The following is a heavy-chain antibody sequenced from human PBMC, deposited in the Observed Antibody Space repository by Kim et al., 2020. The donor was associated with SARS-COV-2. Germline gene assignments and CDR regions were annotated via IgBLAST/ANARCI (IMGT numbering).Heavy chain of an antibody. CDR1: GYTFTNYY. Sequence: ASVKVSCTASGYTFTNYYLHWVRQAPGQGLEWMGRINPNSGVTNYVQKFQGRVTMTRDTSISTAYMELSSLRSDDTALYYCARDLRGTIFGVVVSDYGMD. V-gene: IGHV1-2*06. CDR3: ARDLRGTIFGVVVSDYGMD. D-gene: IGHD3-3*01. J-gene: IGHJ6*01. CDR2: INPNSGVT.